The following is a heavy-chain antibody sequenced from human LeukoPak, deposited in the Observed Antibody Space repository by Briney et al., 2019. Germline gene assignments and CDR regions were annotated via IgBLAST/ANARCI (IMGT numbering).Heavy chain of an antibody. CDR3: AHGTMYQLDY. CDR2: ILGGAGST. CDR1: GFSFSSDG. V-gene: IGHV3-23*01. D-gene: IGHD2-2*01. Sequence: GGSLRLSCSASGFSFSSDGMSWVRQAPGKGLEWVSGILGGAGSTYYADSVKGRFTISRDNSKNTLYLQMNSLRAEDTAVYYCAHGTMYQLDYWGQGTLVTVSS. J-gene: IGHJ4*02.